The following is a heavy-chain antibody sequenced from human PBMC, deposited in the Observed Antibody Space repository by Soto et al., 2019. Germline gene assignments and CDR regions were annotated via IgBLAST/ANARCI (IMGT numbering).Heavy chain of an antibody. CDR1: GFTFDDYT. V-gene: IGHV3-43*01. CDR3: AIGGVSRGLIDY. Sequence: EVQLVESGGVVVQPGGSLRLSCAASGFTFDDYTMHWVRQAPGKGLEWVSLISWDGGSTYYADSVKGRFTISRDNSKNSLYLQMNSLRTEDTALYYCAIGGVSRGLIDYWGQGTLVTVSS. J-gene: IGHJ4*02. D-gene: IGHD2-8*02. CDR2: ISWDGGST.